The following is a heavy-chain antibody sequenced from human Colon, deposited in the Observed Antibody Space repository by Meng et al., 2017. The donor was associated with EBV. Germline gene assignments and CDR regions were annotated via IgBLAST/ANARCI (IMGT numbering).Heavy chain of an antibody. CDR3: ARGNAYNAPSFDY. J-gene: IGHJ4*02. CDR1: GASISSNNW. V-gene: IGHV4-4*02. CDR2: IYHGGNT. D-gene: IGHD5-24*01. Sequence: QVQRQESGPGLGEPSGTLSLTCAVSGASISSNNWWSWVRQPPGKGLEWIGEIYHGGNTNYNPSLKSRVTISVDRSNDQFSLSLSSVTAADTAVYYCARGNAYNAPSFDYWGQGTLVTVSS.